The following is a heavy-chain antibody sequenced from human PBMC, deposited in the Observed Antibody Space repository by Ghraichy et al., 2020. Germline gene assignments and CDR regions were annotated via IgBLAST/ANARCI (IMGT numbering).Heavy chain of an antibody. CDR2: IYYSGST. Sequence: SETLSLTCTVSGGSISSSSYYWGWIRQPPGKGLEWIGSIYYSGSTYYNPSLKSRVTISVDTSKNQFSLKLISVTAADTAVYSCARQVAGRVYYYYYYMDVWGKGTTVTVSS. J-gene: IGHJ6*03. CDR3: ARQVAGRVYYYYYYMDV. D-gene: IGHD6-19*01. CDR1: GGSISSSSYY. V-gene: IGHV4-39*01.